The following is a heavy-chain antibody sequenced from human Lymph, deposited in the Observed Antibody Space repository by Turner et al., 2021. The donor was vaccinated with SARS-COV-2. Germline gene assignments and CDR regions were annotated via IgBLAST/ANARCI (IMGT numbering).Heavy chain of an antibody. J-gene: IGHJ4*02. V-gene: IGHV4-4*02. CDR3: ATKYCSGGSCSYFDS. Sequence: QVQRQESGPGLVKRSGTLSRTRAVSGGSISSSNWRNCVRQPPGTGLEWIGEIYHIGNTNYNPSLKTRVTISVDKSKNPFSLKLSSVTAADTAVYSCATKYCSGGSCSYFDSWGQGTLVTVSS. CDR1: GGSISSSNW. D-gene: IGHD2-15*01. CDR2: IYHIGNT.